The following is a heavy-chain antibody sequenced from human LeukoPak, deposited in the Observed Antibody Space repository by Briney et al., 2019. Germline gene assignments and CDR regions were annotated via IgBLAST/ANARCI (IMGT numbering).Heavy chain of an antibody. CDR3: ARDQHYYGSGSYYIDP. D-gene: IGHD3-10*01. CDR1: GYTFTGYY. Sequence: ASVKVSCKASGYTFTGYYLHWVRQAPGQGLEWMGWINPNSGGTNYAQKFQGRVTMTRDTSINTAYMELRRLRSDDTAVYYCARDQHYYGSGSYYIDPWGQGTLVTVSS. J-gene: IGHJ5*02. CDR2: INPNSGGT. V-gene: IGHV1-2*02.